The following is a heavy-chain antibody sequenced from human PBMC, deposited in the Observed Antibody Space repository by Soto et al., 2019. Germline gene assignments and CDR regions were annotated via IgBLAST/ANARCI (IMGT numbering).Heavy chain of an antibody. CDR2: ITVYNGNT. V-gene: IGHV1-18*04. Sequence: ASVKVSCKASGYTFTNYGVSWVRQAPGQGLEWMGWITVYNGNTHYAQNLQGRVTMTTDTCTSTAHMELWSLGSDDTAVYYCARSYSYGSYWYFDYWGHGALVTCSS. CDR3: ARSYSYGSYWYFDY. CDR1: GYTFTNYG. J-gene: IGHJ4*01. D-gene: IGHD5-18*01.